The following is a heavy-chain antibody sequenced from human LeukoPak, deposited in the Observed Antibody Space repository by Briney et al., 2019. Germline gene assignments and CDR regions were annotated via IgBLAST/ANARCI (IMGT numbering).Heavy chain of an antibody. J-gene: IGHJ1*01. CDR1: GGSFSGYY. CDR2: ISGSGGST. Sequence: PSETLSLTCAVYGGSFSGYYWSWIRQAPGKGLEWVSAISGSGGSTYYADSVKGRFTISRDNSKNTLYLQMNSLRAEDTAVYYCAKLPRVTMIVVVTIRGYFQHWGQGTLVTVSS. D-gene: IGHD3-22*01. CDR3: AKLPRVTMIVVVTIRGYFQH. V-gene: IGHV3-23*01.